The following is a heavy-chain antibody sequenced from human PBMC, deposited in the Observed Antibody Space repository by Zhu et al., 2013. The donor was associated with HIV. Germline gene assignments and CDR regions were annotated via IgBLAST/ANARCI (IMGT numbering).Heavy chain of an antibody. Sequence: QVQLVQSGAEVKKPGASVKVSCKASGYTFTGYYMHWVRQAPGQGLEWMGWINPNSGGTNYAQKFQGRVTMTRDTSIGTAYMELSRLRSDDTAVYYCARDQAFLEWSYYGMDVWGQGTTVTGLL. CDR1: GYTFTGYY. CDR2: INPNSGGT. V-gene: IGHV1-2*02. D-gene: IGHD3-3*02. J-gene: IGHJ6*02. CDR3: ARDQAFLEWSYYGMDV.